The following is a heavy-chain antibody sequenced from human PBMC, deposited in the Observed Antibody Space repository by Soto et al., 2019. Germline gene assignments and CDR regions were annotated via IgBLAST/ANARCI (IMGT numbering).Heavy chain of an antibody. CDR3: ARDQGFIAAAGTTFGMDG. Sequence: GGSLRLSCAASGFTFSSYSMNWVRQAPGKGLEWVSYISSSSSTIYYADSVKGRFTISRDNAKNSLYLQMNSLRDEDTAVYYCARDQGFIAAAGTTFGMDGWGQGTTVTVSS. V-gene: IGHV3-48*02. D-gene: IGHD6-13*01. CDR2: ISSSSSTI. J-gene: IGHJ6*02. CDR1: GFTFSSYS.